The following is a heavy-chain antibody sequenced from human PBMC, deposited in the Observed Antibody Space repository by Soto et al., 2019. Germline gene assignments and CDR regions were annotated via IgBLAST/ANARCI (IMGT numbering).Heavy chain of an antibody. V-gene: IGHV3-15*07. D-gene: IGHD3-22*01. CDR1: GFTFSNVW. CDR3: TTDSYITSIIVRFDY. J-gene: IGHJ4*01. CDR2: VKSKNDGGTT. Sequence: GRSLRLSCAASGFTFSNVWINWVRQAPGKGLEWVGRVKSKNDGGTTDFAAPVKGRFAISRDDSKNMVYLEMNSLQTEDTAIYYCTTDSYITSIIVRFDYWGHGTLVTVSS.